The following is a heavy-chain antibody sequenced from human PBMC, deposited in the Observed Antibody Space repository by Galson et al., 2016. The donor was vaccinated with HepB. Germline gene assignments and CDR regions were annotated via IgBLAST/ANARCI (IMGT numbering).Heavy chain of an antibody. D-gene: IGHD3-3*01. Sequence: SLRLSCAASGLNISSYWLHWVRQAPGKGLVWVSRINRDGSSTGYADSVKGRFAISRDNAKNTLYLQMNSLRAEDSAVYYCAKTKRSLEWYGAYDVWGQGTMVTVSS. V-gene: IGHV3-74*01. CDR3: AKTKRSLEWYGAYDV. CDR2: INRDGSST. CDR1: GLNISSYW. J-gene: IGHJ3*01.